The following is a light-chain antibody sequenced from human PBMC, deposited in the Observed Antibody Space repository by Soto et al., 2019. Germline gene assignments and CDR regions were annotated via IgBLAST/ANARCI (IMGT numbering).Light chain of an antibody. CDR1: QSVNSN. V-gene: IGKV3-15*01. Sequence: IVMTQSPGTLSLSPGERATLSCRASQSVNSNYLAWHQQKPGQAPRLLIYHASARATGIPARFSGSGSGTEFTLTISGLQSEDFAVYYCQQYNNWPPWTFGQGTKVDIK. CDR2: HAS. CDR3: QQYNNWPPWT. J-gene: IGKJ1*01.